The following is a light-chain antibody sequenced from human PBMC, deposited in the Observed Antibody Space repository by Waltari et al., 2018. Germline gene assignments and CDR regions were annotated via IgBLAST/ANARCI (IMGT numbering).Light chain of an antibody. CDR2: AAS. J-gene: IGKJ1*01. CDR1: QSISSY. CDR3: QQYNSYPWT. Sequence: DIQMTQSPSSLSASVGDRVTITCRASQSISSYLNSYLNWYQQKPGKAPKLLIYAASSLQSGVPSRFSGSGSGTDFTLTISSLQPEDFGTYYCQQYNSYPWTFGQGTKVEIK. V-gene: IGKV1-39*01.